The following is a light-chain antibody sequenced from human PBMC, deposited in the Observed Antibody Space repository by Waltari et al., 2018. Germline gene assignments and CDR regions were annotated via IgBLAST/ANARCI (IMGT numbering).Light chain of an antibody. Sequence: QSVLTQPPSVFAASGPMVFIPCPGSSSNIGTYHVPWYQHPPGKAPKVPIHDDNKRPSGIPDRFSASKSGTSATLVITGLQTGDEADYYCGTWDHSLSAWVFGGGTKVTVL. V-gene: IGLV1-51*01. J-gene: IGLJ2*01. CDR3: GTWDHSLSAWV. CDR2: DDN. CDR1: SSNIGTYH.